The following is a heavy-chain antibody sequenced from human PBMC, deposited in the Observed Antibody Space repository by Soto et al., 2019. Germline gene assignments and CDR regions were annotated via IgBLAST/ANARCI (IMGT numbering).Heavy chain of an antibody. Sequence: QVQLVESGGGLVKPGGSLRLSCAASGFTFSDYYMSWIRQAPGKGLEWVSYISSSSSYTNYADSVKGRFTISRDNAKNSLYLQRNSLRAEDTAVYYCARPYCGGDCYSDYWGQGTLVTVSS. V-gene: IGHV3-11*06. CDR3: ARPYCGGDCYSDY. D-gene: IGHD2-21*02. CDR1: GFTFSDYY. CDR2: ISSSSSYT. J-gene: IGHJ4*02.